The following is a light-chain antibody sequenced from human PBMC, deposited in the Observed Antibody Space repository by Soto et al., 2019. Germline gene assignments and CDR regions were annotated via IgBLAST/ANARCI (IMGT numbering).Light chain of an antibody. Sequence: EIVLTQSPATLSMSPGERANLSCRASQSVSTYLAWYQQKPGQAPRLLIFDASNRASGIPSRFSGSGSGTNFTLNISRLEPEDFAVYFCQQRSHWPPLTFGGGTKVEIK. CDR3: QQRSHWPPLT. V-gene: IGKV3-11*01. CDR1: QSVSTY. CDR2: DAS. J-gene: IGKJ4*01.